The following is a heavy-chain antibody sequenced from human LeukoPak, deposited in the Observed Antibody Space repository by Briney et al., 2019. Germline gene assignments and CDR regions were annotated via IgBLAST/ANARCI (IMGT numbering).Heavy chain of an antibody. V-gene: IGHV4-34*01. J-gene: IGHJ3*02. CDR1: GGSFSGYY. D-gene: IGHD1-20*01. CDR3: AKRITGTPFDI. Sequence: SETLSLTCAVYGGSFSGYYWSWVRQPPGKGLEWIGEINHSGSTNYNPSLKSRVTISVDTSKNQFSLKLSSVTAADTAVYYCAKRITGTPFDIWGQGTMVTVSS. CDR2: INHSGST.